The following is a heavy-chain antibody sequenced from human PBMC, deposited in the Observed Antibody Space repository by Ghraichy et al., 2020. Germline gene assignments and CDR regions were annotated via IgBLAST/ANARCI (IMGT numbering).Heavy chain of an antibody. J-gene: IGHJ6*02. CDR1: GFTFSSNG. Sequence: RGSLRLSCAASGFTFSSNGMHWVRQAPGKGLEWVAVISYDGSNKYYADSVKGRFTISRDNSKNTLYLQMNSLRAEDTAVYYCAKAIPYYYYGMDVWGQGTTVTVSS. D-gene: IGHD2-2*02. CDR2: ISYDGSNK. V-gene: IGHV3-30*18. CDR3: AKAIPYYYYGMDV.